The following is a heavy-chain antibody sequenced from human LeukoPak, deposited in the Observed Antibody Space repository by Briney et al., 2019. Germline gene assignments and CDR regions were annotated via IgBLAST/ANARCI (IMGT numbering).Heavy chain of an antibody. CDR2: IYWNDDK. CDR1: GFSLSTSGVG. CDR3: AHTVKQLVFGPRSYYFDY. D-gene: IGHD6-13*01. Sequence: SGPTLVNPTQTLTPTCTFSGFSLSTSGVGVGWIRQPPGKALEWLALIYWNDDKRYSPSLKSRLTITKDTSKNQVVLTMTNMDPVDTATYYCAHTVKQLVFGPRSYYFDYWGQGTLVTVSS. V-gene: IGHV2-5*01. J-gene: IGHJ4*02.